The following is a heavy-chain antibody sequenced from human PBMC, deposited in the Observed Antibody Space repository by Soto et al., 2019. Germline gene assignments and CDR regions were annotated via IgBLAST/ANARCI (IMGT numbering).Heavy chain of an antibody. CDR3: ASPDRGSTSLFDY. D-gene: IGHD3-10*01. CDR1: GGSFSGYY. CDR2: INHSGST. J-gene: IGHJ4*02. Sequence: QVQLQQWGAGLLKPSETLSLTCAVYGGSFSGYYWSWIRQPPGKGLEWIGEINHSGSTNYNPSLKSRVAMSVDTSKNQFSLKLSSVTAADTAVYYCASPDRGSTSLFDYWGQGTLVTVSS. V-gene: IGHV4-34*01.